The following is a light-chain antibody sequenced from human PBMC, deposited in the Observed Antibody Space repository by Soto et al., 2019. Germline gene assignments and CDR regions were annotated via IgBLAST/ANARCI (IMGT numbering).Light chain of an antibody. CDR2: ENN. CDR1: SSNIGKNF. Sequence: QSVLTQPPSVSAAPGQTVTISCSGSSSNIGKNFVSWYQQLPGTPPQLLIYENNKRPSGIPDRFSGSKSGTSATLGITGLRTGDEADYYCGTWDSSLSAGGIFGTGTKVTVL. J-gene: IGLJ1*01. CDR3: GTWDSSLSAGGI. V-gene: IGLV1-51*02.